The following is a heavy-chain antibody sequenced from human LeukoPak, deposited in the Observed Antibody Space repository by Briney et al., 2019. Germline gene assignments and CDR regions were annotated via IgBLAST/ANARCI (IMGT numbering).Heavy chain of an antibody. V-gene: IGHV4-59*08. D-gene: IGHD4-23*01. CDR2: IYYSGST. Sequence: KPSETLSLTCTVSGGSISSYYWSWIRQPPGKGLEWIGYIYYSGSTNYNPSLKSRVTISVDTSKNQFSLKLSSVTAADTAVYYCARFTVVTPSVVDYWGQGTLVTVSS. CDR1: GGSISSYY. CDR3: ARFTVVTPSVVDY. J-gene: IGHJ4*02.